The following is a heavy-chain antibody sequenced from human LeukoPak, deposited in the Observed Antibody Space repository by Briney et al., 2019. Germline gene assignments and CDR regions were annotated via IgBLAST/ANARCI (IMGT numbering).Heavy chain of an antibody. D-gene: IGHD5-18*01. V-gene: IGHV1-2*06. J-gene: IGHJ6*03. CDR3: ARGTGFSLNHREYYYYMDV. Sequence: GSSVKVSCKASGYTFTGYYMHWVRQAPGQGLEWMGRINPNSGGTNYAQKFQGRVTMTRDTSISTAYMELSSLRSEDTAVYYCARGTGFSLNHREYYYYMDVWGKGTTVTVSS. CDR2: INPNSGGT. CDR1: GYTFTGYY.